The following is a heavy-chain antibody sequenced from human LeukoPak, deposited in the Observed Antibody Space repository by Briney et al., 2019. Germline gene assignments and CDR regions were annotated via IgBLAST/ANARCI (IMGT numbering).Heavy chain of an antibody. Sequence: ASVKVSFTSSGYTFTSYDINWVRQATGQGLEWMGWMNPNSGNTGYAQKFQGRVTITRNTSISTAYMELSSLRSEDPAGYYCPRVVCDSTSCYYYGVFVYWARGPVVRVPS. D-gene: IGHD2-2*01. J-gene: IGHJ4*02. CDR3: PRVVCDSTSCYYYGVFVY. CDR1: GYTFTSYD. CDR2: MNPNSGNT. V-gene: IGHV1-8*03.